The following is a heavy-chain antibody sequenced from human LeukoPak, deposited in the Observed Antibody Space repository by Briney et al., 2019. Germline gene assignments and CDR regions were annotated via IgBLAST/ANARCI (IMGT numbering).Heavy chain of an antibody. CDR1: GFTFSSYA. V-gene: IGHV3-23*01. CDR2: ISGSGGST. J-gene: IGHJ4*02. Sequence: GGSLRLSCAASGFTFSSYAMSWVRQAPGKGLEWVSAISGSGGSTYYADSVKGRFTISRDNSKNTLYLQMNSLRAEDTAVYYCAKSPKSYCSGGSCYIDYWGQGTLVTVSS. CDR3: AKSPKSYCSGGSCYIDY. D-gene: IGHD2-15*01.